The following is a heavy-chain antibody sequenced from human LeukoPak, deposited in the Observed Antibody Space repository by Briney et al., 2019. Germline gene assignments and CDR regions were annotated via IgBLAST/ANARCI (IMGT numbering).Heavy chain of an antibody. D-gene: IGHD2-2*01. J-gene: IGHJ4*02. CDR3: ASPQGYCSSTSCYVRDYYFDY. Sequence: PSGTLSLTCAVSGGSISSSNWWSWVRQPPGKGLEWIGEIYHSGSTNYNPSLKSRVTISVDTSKNQFSLKLSSVTAADTAVYYCASPQGYCSSTSCYVRDYYFDYWGQGTLVTVSS. CDR2: IYHSGST. V-gene: IGHV4-4*02. CDR1: GGSISSSNW.